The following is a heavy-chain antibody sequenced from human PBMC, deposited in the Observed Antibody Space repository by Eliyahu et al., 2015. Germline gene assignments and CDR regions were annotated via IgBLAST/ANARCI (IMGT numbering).Heavy chain of an antibody. CDR1: GXSITSSSYY. J-gene: IGHJ4*02. CDR3: ARLVHCSTSCYFDC. Sequence: QLQLQESGPGLVKPSETLSLICTXSGXSITSSSYYWAWVRQPPGKGLEWIGSIHYSGSTYXTSSLRSRVTISVDTSKNQFSLKLNSVTAADTAVYSCARLVHCSTSCYFDCWGQGTLVTVSS. V-gene: IGHV4-39*01. D-gene: IGHD2-2*01. CDR2: IHYSGST.